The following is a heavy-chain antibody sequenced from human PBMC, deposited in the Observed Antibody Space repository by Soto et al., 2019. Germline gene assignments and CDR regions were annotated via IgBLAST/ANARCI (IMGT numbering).Heavy chain of an antibody. Sequence: SVKVSCKASGGTFSSYAISWVRQAPGQGLEWMGGIIPIFGTANYAQKFQGRVTITADKSTSTAYMELSSLRSEDTAVYYCARDIRGSIAAAGPFDYWGQGTLVTVSS. CDR1: GGTFSSYA. V-gene: IGHV1-69*06. D-gene: IGHD6-13*01. CDR3: ARDIRGSIAAAGPFDY. CDR2: IIPIFGTA. J-gene: IGHJ4*02.